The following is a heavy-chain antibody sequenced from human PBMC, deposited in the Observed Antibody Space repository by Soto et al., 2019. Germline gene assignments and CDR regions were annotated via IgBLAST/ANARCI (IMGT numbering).Heavy chain of an antibody. CDR2: IIPIFGTA. J-gene: IGHJ4*02. V-gene: IGHV1-69*01. Sequence: QVQLVQSGAEVKKPGSSVKVSCKACGGTFSSYAISWVRQAPGQGLEWMGGIIPIFGTANYAQKFQGRVTITADESTSTAYMELSSLRSEDTAVYYCAKERIAGLHLSCFDYWGQGTLVTVSS. CDR1: GGTFSSYA. D-gene: IGHD2-21*01. CDR3: AKERIAGLHLSCFDY.